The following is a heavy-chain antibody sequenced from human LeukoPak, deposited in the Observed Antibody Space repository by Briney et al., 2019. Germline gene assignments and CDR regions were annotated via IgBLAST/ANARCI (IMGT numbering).Heavy chain of an antibody. D-gene: IGHD5-24*01. CDR1: GFTFSDYS. V-gene: IGHV3-48*04. CDR2: VGISSGNT. J-gene: IGHJ4*02. Sequence: GGSLRLSCGASGFTFSDYSMNWVRQAPGKGLEWISYVGISSGNTKYAASVKGRFTISGDSAKNSVFLQMNNLRVEDTAVYYCARDHRYTFDNWGQGTLVTVSS. CDR3: ARDHRYTFDN.